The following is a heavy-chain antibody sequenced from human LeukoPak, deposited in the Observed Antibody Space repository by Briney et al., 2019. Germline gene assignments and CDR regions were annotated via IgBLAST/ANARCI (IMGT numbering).Heavy chain of an antibody. CDR3: ARNENSGWGYFDY. J-gene: IGHJ4*02. CDR1: GFIFSSYN. V-gene: IGHV3-21*06. CDR2: INPNGDYI. D-gene: IGHD5-12*01. Sequence: SGGSLRLSCAASGFIFSSYNMNWVRQAPGKGLEWVSSINPNGDYIYYADSVKGRFTISRDNAKNSLYLQMTSLKAEDTAVYFCARNENSGWGYFDYWGQGTLVTVSS.